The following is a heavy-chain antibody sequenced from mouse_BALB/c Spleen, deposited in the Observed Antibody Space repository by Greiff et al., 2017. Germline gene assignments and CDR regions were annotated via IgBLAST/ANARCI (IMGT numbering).Heavy chain of an antibody. CDR3: ARHIPTPIYDGYYAMDY. D-gene: IGHD2-3*01. CDR1: GFTFSSYY. V-gene: IGHV5-6-2*01. Sequence: EVMLVESGGGLVKLGGSLKLSCAASGFTFSSYYMSWVRQTPEKRLELVAAINSNGGSTYYPDTVKGRFTISRDNAKNTLYLQMSSLKSEDTALYYCARHIPTPIYDGYYAMDYWGQGTSVTVSS. J-gene: IGHJ4*01. CDR2: INSNGGST.